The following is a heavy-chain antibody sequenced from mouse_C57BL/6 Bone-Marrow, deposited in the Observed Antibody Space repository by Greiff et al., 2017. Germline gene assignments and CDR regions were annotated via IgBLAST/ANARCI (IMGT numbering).Heavy chain of an antibody. CDR2: IDPSDSYT. Sequence: QVQLQQPGAELVMPGASVKLSCKASGYTFTSYWMHWVKQRPGQGLEWIGVIDPSDSYTNYNQKFKGKSTLTVDKSSSTAYMQLSSLTSEDTAMYYCARGGELRLHYYCDYWGEGTTLPVSS. D-gene: IGHD3-2*02. CDR1: GYTFTSYW. CDR3: ARGGELRLHYYCDY. V-gene: IGHV1-69*01. J-gene: IGHJ2*01.